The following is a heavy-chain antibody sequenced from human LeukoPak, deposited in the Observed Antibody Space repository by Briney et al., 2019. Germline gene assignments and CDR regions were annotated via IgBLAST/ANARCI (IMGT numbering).Heavy chain of an antibody. D-gene: IGHD2-2*01. Sequence: KPSETLSLTCAVYGGSFSGYYWSWIRQPPGKGLEWIGEINHSGSTNYNPPLKSRVTISVDTSKNQFSLKLSSVTAADTAVYYCARSHPAAMNYWGQGTLVTVSS. CDR1: GGSFSGYY. J-gene: IGHJ4*02. V-gene: IGHV4-34*01. CDR3: ARSHPAAMNY. CDR2: INHSGST.